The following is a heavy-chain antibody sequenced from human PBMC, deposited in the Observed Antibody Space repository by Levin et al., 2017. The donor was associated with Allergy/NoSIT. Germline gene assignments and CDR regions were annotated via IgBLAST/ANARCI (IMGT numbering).Heavy chain of an antibody. J-gene: IGHJ4*02. Sequence: SETLSLTCTVAGGSVNSGSYYWSWIRQPPGKGLEWIGYISYSGSTNYNPSLKSRVTISVDTAKNQFSLKLSSVTAADPAAYYCARYDLTIPTEGFDYWGQGTLVTVSS. CDR1: GGSVNSGSYY. V-gene: IGHV4-61*01. CDR3: ARYDLTIPTEGFDY. D-gene: IGHD3-3*01. CDR2: ISYSGST.